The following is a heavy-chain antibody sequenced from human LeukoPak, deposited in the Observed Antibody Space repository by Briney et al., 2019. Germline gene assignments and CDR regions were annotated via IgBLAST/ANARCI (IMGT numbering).Heavy chain of an antibody. CDR1: GYTFINCG. CDR2: ISAYNGDT. Sequence: ASVKVSCKASGYTFINCGISWLRQAPGQGLEWMGWISAYNGDTNYARKLQGRVTMTTDTSTSTAYMELSSLRSDDTAVYYCARSSGSYGTDWFDPWGQGTLVTVSS. J-gene: IGHJ5*02. V-gene: IGHV1-18*01. D-gene: IGHD1-26*01. CDR3: ARSSGSYGTDWFDP.